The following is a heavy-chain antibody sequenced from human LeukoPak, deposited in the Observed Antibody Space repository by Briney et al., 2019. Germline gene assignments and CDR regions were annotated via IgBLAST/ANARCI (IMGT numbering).Heavy chain of an antibody. CDR1: GFTFSSYW. V-gene: IGHV3-74*01. CDR3: ARDPPIAVAGDYYYYGMDV. J-gene: IGHJ6*02. D-gene: IGHD6-19*01. Sequence: QPGGSLRLSCAASGFTFSSYWMHWVRQVPGKGLVWVSRINSDGTSTTYADSVKGRFTISRDNPKNTLYLQMNSLRAEDTAVYYCARDPPIAVAGDYYYYGMDVWGQGTTVTVSS. CDR2: INSDGTST.